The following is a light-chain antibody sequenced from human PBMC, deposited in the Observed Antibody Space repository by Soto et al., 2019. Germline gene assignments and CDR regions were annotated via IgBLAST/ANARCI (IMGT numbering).Light chain of an antibody. CDR3: QQYGDFWWT. Sequence: DIQMTQSPSTLSASVGDRVTITCRASQTISHWLAWFQQKPGKAPNLLIYGVSNLASGVPSRFSGTGSGTEFTLTISNLQPDDIATYYCQQYGDFWWTFGPGTRVEIQ. V-gene: IGKV1-5*03. J-gene: IGKJ1*01. CDR1: QTISHW. CDR2: GVS.